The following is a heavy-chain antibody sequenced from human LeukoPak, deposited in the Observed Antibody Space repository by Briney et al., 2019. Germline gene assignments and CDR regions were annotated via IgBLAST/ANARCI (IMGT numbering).Heavy chain of an antibody. CDR2: ISGSGGNT. CDR3: AKEESGVPAAN. Sequence: PGGSLRLSCVASGFTFTRYAMGWVRQAPGKGPEWVSAISGSGGNTYYADSVKGRFTISRDNSKNTLYLQMNSLRAEDTAIYYCAKEESGVPAANWGQRTLVIVSS. D-gene: IGHD2-2*01. J-gene: IGHJ4*02. V-gene: IGHV3-23*01. CDR1: GFTFTRYA.